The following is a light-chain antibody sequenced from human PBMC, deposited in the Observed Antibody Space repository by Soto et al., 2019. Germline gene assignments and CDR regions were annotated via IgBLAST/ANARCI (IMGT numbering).Light chain of an antibody. Sequence: DIQITQSPSTLSASVGDRVTITCRASQSISNWLAWYQQKPGKAPKLLIYDASSLQSGVPSRFSGSGSGTEFTLTISSLQPDDFATYYCQQYNTYPVTFGQGTKVDI. CDR2: DAS. CDR1: QSISNW. CDR3: QQYNTYPVT. J-gene: IGKJ1*01. V-gene: IGKV1-5*01.